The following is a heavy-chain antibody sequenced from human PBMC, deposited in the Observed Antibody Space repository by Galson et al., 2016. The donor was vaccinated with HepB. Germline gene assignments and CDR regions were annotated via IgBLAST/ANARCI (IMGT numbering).Heavy chain of an antibody. V-gene: IGHV3-33*03. Sequence: SLRLSCAASGFTFSSYGMHWVRPAPGKGLKWVAVIWYDGSTKQFAASVMGRFTISRDNSKNTLYLQMNSLRAEDTAIYYCAKDIPPRGHDAFDIWGRGTMVTVSS. CDR1: GFTFSSYG. CDR2: IWYDGSTK. CDR3: AKDIPPRGHDAFDI. J-gene: IGHJ3*02. D-gene: IGHD2-21*01.